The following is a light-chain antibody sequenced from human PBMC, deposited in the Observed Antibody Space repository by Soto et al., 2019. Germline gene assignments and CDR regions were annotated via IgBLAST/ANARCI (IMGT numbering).Light chain of an antibody. Sequence: DIEMTQSPSPLSASIGDGVTITCRASESISGWLAWYQQQPGKAPKLLIYDASNLESGVPSRFSGSGSGTDFTLSITSLQPDDAATYYCQQAKTFPWTFGQGTKVDIK. CDR2: DAS. J-gene: IGKJ1*01. V-gene: IGKV1-5*01. CDR1: ESISGW. CDR3: QQAKTFPWT.